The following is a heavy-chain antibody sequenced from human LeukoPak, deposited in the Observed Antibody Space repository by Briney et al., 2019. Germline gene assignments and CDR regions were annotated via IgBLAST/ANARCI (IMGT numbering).Heavy chain of an antibody. CDR2: ISGSGGST. CDR3: ASGRVYDSSGYYYSYYYGMDV. CDR1: GFTFSSYA. V-gene: IGHV3-23*01. J-gene: IGHJ6*02. D-gene: IGHD3-22*01. Sequence: GSLRLSCAASGFTFSSYAMSWVRQAPGKGLEWVSAISGSGGSTYYADSVKGRFTISRDNSKNTLYLRMNSLRAEDTAVYYCASGRVYDSSGYYYSYYYGMDVWGQGTTVTVSS.